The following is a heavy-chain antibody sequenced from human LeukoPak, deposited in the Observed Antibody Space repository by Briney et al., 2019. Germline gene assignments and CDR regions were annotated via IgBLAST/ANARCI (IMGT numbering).Heavy chain of an antibody. CDR3: ARDSSAVAGSFYYYYAMDV. J-gene: IGHJ6*02. CDR2: ISSSRSYI. CDR1: GFTFSSYS. V-gene: IGHV3-21*01. D-gene: IGHD6-19*01. Sequence: KAGGSLRLSCAASGFTFSSYSMNWVRQAPGKGLEWVSCISSSRSYIYYADSVKGRFTISRDNAKNSLYLQMNSLRAEDTAVYYCARDSSAVAGSFYYYYAMDVWGQGTTVTVSS.